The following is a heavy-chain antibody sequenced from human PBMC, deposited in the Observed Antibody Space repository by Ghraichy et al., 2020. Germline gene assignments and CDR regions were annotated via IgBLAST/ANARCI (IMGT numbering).Heavy chain of an antibody. J-gene: IGHJ6*03. D-gene: IGHD2-21*02. V-gene: IGHV5-51*01. Sequence: GESLNISCWASGFSFTNSWIAWVRQMPGKGLEWVGVFYPPDSRAHYGPSFQGQVTLSGDKSISTAYLHWGSLQASDSAVYYCARHSDFYDDKDRYYAYTMDVWGQGTTVTVSS. CDR2: FYPPDSRA. CDR1: GFSFTNSW. CDR3: ARHSDFYDDKDRYYAYTMDV.